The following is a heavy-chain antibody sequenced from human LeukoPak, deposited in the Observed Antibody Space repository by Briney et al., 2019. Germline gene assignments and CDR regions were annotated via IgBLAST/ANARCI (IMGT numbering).Heavy chain of an antibody. Sequence: QPGESLRLSCAASGFTVSSNYMSWVRQAPGKGLEWVSVIYSGGSTYYADSVKGRFTISRGNSKNTLYLQMNSLRAEDTAVYYCARAGPYEADFDYWGQGTLVTVSS. J-gene: IGHJ4*02. D-gene: IGHD3-16*01. CDR1: GFTVSSNY. CDR2: IYSGGST. CDR3: ARAGPYEADFDY. V-gene: IGHV3-66*01.